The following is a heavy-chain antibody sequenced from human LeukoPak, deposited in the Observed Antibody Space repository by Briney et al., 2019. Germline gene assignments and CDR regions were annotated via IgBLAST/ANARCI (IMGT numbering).Heavy chain of an antibody. CDR3: ARLLDYDNSGGPDTFDI. D-gene: IGHD3-22*01. J-gene: IGHJ3*02. V-gene: IGHV4-59*01. CDR2: IYYTGRT. CDR1: GGSFINYY. Sequence: SETLSLTCTVSGGSFINYYWTWIRQPPGKGLEWIAFIYYTGRTRYNPSLQSRVTISLDTSKNHFSLQLRSVTAADTAVYYCARLLDYDNSGGPDTFDIWGQGTTVSVSS.